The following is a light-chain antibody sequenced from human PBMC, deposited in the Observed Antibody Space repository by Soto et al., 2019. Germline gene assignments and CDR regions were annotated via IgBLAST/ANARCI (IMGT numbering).Light chain of an antibody. V-gene: IGLV2-8*01. CDR3: ISYAGSNLLYV. CDR2: EVS. CDR1: SSDVGGYNY. J-gene: IGLJ1*01. Sequence: QSVLTQPPSASGSPGQSVTISCTGTSSDVGGYNYVSWYQQHPGEAPKLMIYEVSKRPSGVPDRFSGSKSGNTASLTVSGLQAEDEADYYCISYAGSNLLYVFGTGTKVTVL.